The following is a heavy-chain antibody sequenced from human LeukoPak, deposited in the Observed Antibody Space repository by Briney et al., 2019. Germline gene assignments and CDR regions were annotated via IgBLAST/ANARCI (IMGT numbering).Heavy chain of an antibody. D-gene: IGHD3-16*02. J-gene: IGHJ3*02. CDR1: GDTLSDSS. CDR2: IISGSTYI. V-gene: IGHV3-21*06. CDR3: VSGNDPDSLWRTYRLDAFDI. Sequence: PRESPRHSRVHPGDTLSDSSVYSGSAIAGKGLGWGASIISGSTYICYADSVQGRFTLSRDNARSSLFLQMNSLRAEYTALYYCVSGNDPDSLWRTYRLDAFDIWGQGTMVIVSS.